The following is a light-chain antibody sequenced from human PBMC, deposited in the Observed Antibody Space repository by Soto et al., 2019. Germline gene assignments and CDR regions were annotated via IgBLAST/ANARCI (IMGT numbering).Light chain of an antibody. Sequence: QSVLTQPPSASGTPGQRVTISCSGSSSNIGSNFVYWYQQFPGTAPKLLIYRNTQRPSGGPDRFSGSKSGTSASLAISGLPSEDEADYYCAAWDDSLSGWVFGGGTKLTVL. CDR1: SSNIGSNF. V-gene: IGLV1-47*01. J-gene: IGLJ3*02. CDR3: AAWDDSLSGWV. CDR2: RNT.